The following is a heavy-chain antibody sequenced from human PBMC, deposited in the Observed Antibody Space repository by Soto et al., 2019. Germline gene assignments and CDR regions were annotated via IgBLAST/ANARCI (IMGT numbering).Heavy chain of an antibody. Sequence: GGSLRLSCAASGFTFSSYAMSWVRQAPGKGLEWVSYISSSSSTIYYADSVKGRFTISRDNAKNSLYLQMNSLRAEDTAVYYCARGPFMITFGGVISYPFDYWGQGTLVTVSS. J-gene: IGHJ4*02. CDR1: GFTFSSYA. V-gene: IGHV3-48*04. D-gene: IGHD3-16*02. CDR3: ARGPFMITFGGVISYPFDY. CDR2: ISSSSSTI.